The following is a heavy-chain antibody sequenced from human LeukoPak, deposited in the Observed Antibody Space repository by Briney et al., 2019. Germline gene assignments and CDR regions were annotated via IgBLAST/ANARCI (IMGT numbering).Heavy chain of an antibody. V-gene: IGHV4-59*01. J-gene: IGHJ4*02. D-gene: IGHD1-26*01. CDR2: IYYSGST. CDR1: GGSISSYY. Sequence: SETLSLTCTVSGGSISSYYWSWIRQPPGKGLEWIGYIYYSGSTNYNPSLKSRVTISVDTSKNQFSLKLSSVTAADTAVYYRARSVGAYFDYWGQGTLVTVSS. CDR3: ARSVGAYFDY.